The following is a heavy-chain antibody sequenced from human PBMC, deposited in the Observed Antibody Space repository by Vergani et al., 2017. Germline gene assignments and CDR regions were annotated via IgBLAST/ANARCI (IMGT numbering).Heavy chain of an antibody. V-gene: IGHV3-30*18. D-gene: IGHD6-13*01. Sequence: QVQLVESGGGVVQPGRSLRLSCAASGFTFSSYGMHWVRQAPGKGLEWVAVISYDGSNKYYADSVKGRFTISRNNSKNTLYLQMNSLRAEDTAVYYCAKDPAAAGTVIDYWGQGTLVTGSS. CDR3: AKDPAAAGTVIDY. J-gene: IGHJ4*02. CDR2: ISYDGSNK. CDR1: GFTFSSYG.